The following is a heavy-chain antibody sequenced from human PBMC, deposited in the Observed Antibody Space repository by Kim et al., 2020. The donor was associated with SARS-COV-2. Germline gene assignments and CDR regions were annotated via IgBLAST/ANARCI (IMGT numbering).Heavy chain of an antibody. CDR1: GFSLKHTG. CDR3: ARRMALSAMDY. CDR2: VSEDKSHN. V-gene: IGHV3-48*02. J-gene: IGHJ4*02. Sequence: GGSLRHSCVTSGFSLKHTGIYWVRQAPGKGLEWISYVSEDKSHNSYADSVKGRFTVSRDDGKNSVFLQMNSLRDEDTALYYCARRMALSAMDYWGQGTLV. D-gene: IGHD2-8*01.